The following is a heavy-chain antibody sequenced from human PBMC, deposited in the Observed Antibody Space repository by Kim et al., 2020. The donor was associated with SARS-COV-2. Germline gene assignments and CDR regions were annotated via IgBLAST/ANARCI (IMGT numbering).Heavy chain of an antibody. J-gene: IGHJ6*02. D-gene: IGHD7-27*01. CDR3: ARQLGISYYYYGMDV. V-gene: IGHV3-48*02. Sequence: DSVKGRFTIPRDNAKNSLYLQMNSLRDEDTAVYYCARQLGISYYYYGMDVWGQGTTVTVSS.